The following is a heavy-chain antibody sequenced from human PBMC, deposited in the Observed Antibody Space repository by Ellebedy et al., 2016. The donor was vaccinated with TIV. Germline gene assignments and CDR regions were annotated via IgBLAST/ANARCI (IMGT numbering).Heavy chain of an antibody. CDR3: AGERTGYYAEC. CDR1: GFIFGHYA. D-gene: IGHD3-22*01. Sequence: PGGSLRLSCTASGFIFGHYAMHWVRQAPGKGLEWVTLISYDGSNQYYSDSVKGRFTISRADSKNTLFLQMNSLRPEDTAIYYCAGERTGYYAECWGQGARVTVSS. CDR2: ISYDGSNQ. V-gene: IGHV3-30-3*01. J-gene: IGHJ4*02.